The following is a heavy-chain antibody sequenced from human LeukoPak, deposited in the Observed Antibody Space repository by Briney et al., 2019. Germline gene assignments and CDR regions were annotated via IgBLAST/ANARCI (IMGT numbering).Heavy chain of an antibody. CDR1: GGSISSYY. Sequence: SETLCLTCTDSGGSISSYYWSWIRQPPGKGLEWIGYIYYSGSTNYNPSLKSRVTISVDTSKNQFSLKLSSVTAADTAVYYCARVVADYVWGSYRRNWFDPWGQGTLVTVSS. CDR2: IYYSGST. D-gene: IGHD3-16*02. V-gene: IGHV4-59*01. CDR3: ARVVADYVWGSYRRNWFDP. J-gene: IGHJ5*02.